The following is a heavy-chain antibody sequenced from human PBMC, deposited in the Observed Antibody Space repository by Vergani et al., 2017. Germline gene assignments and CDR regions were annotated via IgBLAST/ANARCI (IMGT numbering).Heavy chain of an antibody. CDR1: GDSVSSNSAA. V-gene: IGHV6-1*01. D-gene: IGHD6-6*01. CDR3: EGVSGKQLVRYYYYMDV. CDR2: TYYRSKWYN. J-gene: IGHJ6*03. Sequence: QVQLQQSGPGLVKPSQTLSLTCAISGDSVSSNSAAWNWIRPSPSRGLEWLGRTYYRSKWYNDYAVSVKRRITINPDTSKNQFSLQLNSVTPEDTAVYYCEGVSGKQLVRYYYYMDVWGKGTTVTVSS.